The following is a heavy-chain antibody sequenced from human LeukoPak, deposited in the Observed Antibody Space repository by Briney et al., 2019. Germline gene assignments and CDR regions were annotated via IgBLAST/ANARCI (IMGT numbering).Heavy chain of an antibody. CDR2: INHSGST. Sequence: SETLSLTCAVYGGSFSGYYWSWIRQPPGKGLEWIGEINHSGSTNYNPSLKSRVAISLDTSKNQFSLKLSSVTAADTAVYYCASAPYYYMDVWGKGTTVTVSS. CDR3: ASAPYYYMDV. J-gene: IGHJ6*03. CDR1: GGSFSGYY. V-gene: IGHV4-34*01.